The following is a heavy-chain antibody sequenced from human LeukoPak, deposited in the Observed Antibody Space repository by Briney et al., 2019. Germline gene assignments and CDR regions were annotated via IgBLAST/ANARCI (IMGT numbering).Heavy chain of an antibody. V-gene: IGHV4-59*08. J-gene: IGHJ4*02. CDR3: ARPSVAGSTDY. CDR1: AGSISTYY. D-gene: IGHD6-19*01. Sequence: PSETLSLTCSVSAGSISTYYWSWIRQPPGKGLEWIGYIYFRGSTNYNPSLKSRVTISVDTSKNQFSLKLSSVTAADTAVYYCARPSVAGSTDYWGQGTLVTVSS. CDR2: IYFRGST.